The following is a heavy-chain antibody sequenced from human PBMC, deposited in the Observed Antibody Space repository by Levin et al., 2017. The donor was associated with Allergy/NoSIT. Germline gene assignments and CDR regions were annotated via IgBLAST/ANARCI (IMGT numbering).Heavy chain of an antibody. V-gene: IGHV6-1*01. CDR2: TYYRSKWYN. CDR1: GDSVSSNSVA. J-gene: IGHJ4*02. Sequence: ASETLSLTCAISGDSVSSNSVAWNWIRQSPSRGLEWLGRTYYRSKWYNDYAVSVEGRITINPDTSKNQFSLQLNSVTPEDTAVYYCARQWGYFDYWGQGTLVTVSS. CDR3: ARQWGYFDY. D-gene: IGHD7-27*01.